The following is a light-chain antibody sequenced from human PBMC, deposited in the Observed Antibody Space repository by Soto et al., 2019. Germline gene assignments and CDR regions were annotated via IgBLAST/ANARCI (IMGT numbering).Light chain of an antibody. CDR2: AAS. CDR1: QSVSSSN. Sequence: PGERATLSCRASQSVSSSNLAWYQQKPGQAPRLLIYAASSRATGIPDRFSGSGSGADFTLTISRLEPEDFAVYYCQQYGTSPPYTFGQGTKVEIK. CDR3: QQYGTSPPYT. V-gene: IGKV3-20*01. J-gene: IGKJ2*01.